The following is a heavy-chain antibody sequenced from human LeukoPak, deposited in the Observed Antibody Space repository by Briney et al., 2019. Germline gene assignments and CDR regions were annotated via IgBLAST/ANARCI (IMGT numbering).Heavy chain of an antibody. CDR1: GGLIRSYY. CDR2: IFYIGNT. J-gene: IGHJ4*02. V-gene: IGHV4-59*08. Sequence: SETLSLTCTVSGGLIRSYYWSWIRQPPGKGLEWIGYIFYIGNTIYNPSLKSRVTISVDTSKNQFSLKLNSVTAADKAVYYCARHDDVPLIRNGFDYWGQGILVTVSS. D-gene: IGHD3-10*02. CDR3: ARHDDVPLIRNGFDY.